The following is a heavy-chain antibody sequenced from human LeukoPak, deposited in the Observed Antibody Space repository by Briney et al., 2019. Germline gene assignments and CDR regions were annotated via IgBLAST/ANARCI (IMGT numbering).Heavy chain of an antibody. V-gene: IGHV4-39*01. D-gene: IGHD3-9*01. CDR1: GGSISSSSYY. J-gene: IGHJ4*02. CDR3: ARGDDVLTGLFDY. CDR2: IYYSGST. Sequence: SETLSLTCTVPGGSISSSSYYWGWIRQPPGKGLEWIGSIYYSGSTYYNPSLKSRVTISVDTSKNQFSLKLSSVTAADTAVYYCARGDDVLTGLFDYWGQGTLVTVSS.